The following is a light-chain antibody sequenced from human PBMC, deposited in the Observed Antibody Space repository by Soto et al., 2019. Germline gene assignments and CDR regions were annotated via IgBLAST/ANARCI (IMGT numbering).Light chain of an antibody. CDR1: QSISGW. CDR2: DAS. J-gene: IGKJ1*01. CDR3: QQYNTYSWT. Sequence: IMMNQSPSTLSANVGDRVSITCRASQSISGWLAWYQQKPGKAPNLLIYDASSLEIGVPSRFRGSGSGTEFTLTICSLQPDDFATYYCQQYNTYSWTFGQGSNVDI. V-gene: IGKV1-5*01.